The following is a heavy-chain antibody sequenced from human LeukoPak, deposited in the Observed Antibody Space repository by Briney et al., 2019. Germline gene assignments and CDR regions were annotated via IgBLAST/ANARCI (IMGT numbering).Heavy chain of an antibody. CDR3: ARHLSGDILTGYDHDAFDI. D-gene: IGHD3-9*01. J-gene: IGHJ3*02. CDR1: GGSFSGYY. V-gene: IGHV4-34*01. CDR2: INHSGST. Sequence: SETLSLTCAVYGGSFSGYYWSWIRQPPGKGLEWIGEINHSGSTNYNSSLKSRVTISVDTSKNQFSLKLSSVTAADTAVYYCARHLSGDILTGYDHDAFDIWGQGTMVTVSS.